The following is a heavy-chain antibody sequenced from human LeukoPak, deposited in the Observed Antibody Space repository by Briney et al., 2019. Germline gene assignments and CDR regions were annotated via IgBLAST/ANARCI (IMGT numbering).Heavy chain of an antibody. D-gene: IGHD3-10*01. J-gene: IGHJ4*02. CDR2: LIPIFGTA. V-gene: IGHV1-69*01. Sequence: SGKVSCKASGGTFSSYAISWVRHAPGQGREWMGGLIPIFGTANYAQKFQGRVTITADESTSTAYMELSSLRSEDTAVYYCARGGRYGSGSYYGYWGQGTLVTVSS. CDR3: ARGGRYGSGSYYGY. CDR1: GGTFSSYA.